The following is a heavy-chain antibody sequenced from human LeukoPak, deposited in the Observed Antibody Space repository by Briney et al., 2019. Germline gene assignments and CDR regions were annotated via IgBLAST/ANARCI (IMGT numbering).Heavy chain of an antibody. D-gene: IGHD5-12*01. CDR2: ISGSGGST. J-gene: IGHJ4*02. CDR1: GFTFSSYA. V-gene: IGHV3-23*01. CDR3: AKGVWLRFYYFDY. Sequence: GGSLRLSCAASGFTFSSYAMSWVRQAPGKGLEWVSAISGSGGSTYYADSVEGRFTISRDNSKNTLYLQMNSLRAEDTAVYYCAKGVWLRFYYFDYWGQGTLVTVSS.